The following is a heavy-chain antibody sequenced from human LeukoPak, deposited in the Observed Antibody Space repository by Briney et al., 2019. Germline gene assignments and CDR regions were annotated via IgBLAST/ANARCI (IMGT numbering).Heavy chain of an antibody. Sequence: PSETLSPTCAVYGGSFSGYYWSWIRQPPGKGLEWIGEINHSGSTNYNPSLKSRVTISVDTSKNQFSLKLSSVTAADTAVYYCARHLAARRYFQHWGQGTLVTVSS. CDR2: INHSGST. CDR3: ARHLAARRYFQH. V-gene: IGHV4-34*01. J-gene: IGHJ1*01. CDR1: GGSFSGYY. D-gene: IGHD6-6*01.